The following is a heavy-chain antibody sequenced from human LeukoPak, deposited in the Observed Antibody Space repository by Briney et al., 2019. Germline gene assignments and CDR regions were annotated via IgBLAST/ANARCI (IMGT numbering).Heavy chain of an antibody. CDR2: IKHDGSEK. J-gene: IGHJ4*02. CDR3: ARIGRDYGDYFDY. D-gene: IGHD4-17*01. CDR1: GFTFGSYW. V-gene: IGHV3-7*05. Sequence: GGSLRLSCAASGFTFGSYWMTWLRQAPGKGPEWVANIKHDGSEKDYVDSVKGRFTISRDNARNSLYLQMSSLRAEDTAVYYCARIGRDYGDYFDYWGQGTLVTVSP.